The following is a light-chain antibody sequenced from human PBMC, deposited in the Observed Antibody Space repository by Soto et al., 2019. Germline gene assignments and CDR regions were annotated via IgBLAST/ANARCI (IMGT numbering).Light chain of an antibody. J-gene: IGKJ2*01. Sequence: ETVMTQSPDTLSVSPGEGATLSCRASQTVGSNLAWYQQKPGQAPRLLIYGASTRATGIPARFSGGGSGTEFSLPISSLQSEDFALYYCQQYNNWPPYTFGQGTKLEIK. CDR3: QQYNNWPPYT. CDR2: GAS. CDR1: QTVGSN. V-gene: IGKV3-15*01.